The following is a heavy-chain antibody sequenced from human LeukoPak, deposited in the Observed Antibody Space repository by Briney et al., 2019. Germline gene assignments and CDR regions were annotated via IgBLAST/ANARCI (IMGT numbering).Heavy chain of an antibody. CDR3: ARGGSGSYGSYYYYGMDV. Sequence: ASVKVSCKASGYTFTSYDINWVRQATGQGLEWMGWMNPNSGNTGYAQKFQGRVTMTRNTSISTAYMELSSLRSEDTAVYYCARGGSGSYGSYYYYGMDVWGQGTTVTVSS. CDR1: GYTFTSYD. J-gene: IGHJ6*02. CDR2: MNPNSGNT. D-gene: IGHD3-10*01. V-gene: IGHV1-8*02.